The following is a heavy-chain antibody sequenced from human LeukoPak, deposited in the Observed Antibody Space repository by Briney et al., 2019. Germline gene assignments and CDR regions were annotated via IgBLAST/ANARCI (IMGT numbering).Heavy chain of an antibody. J-gene: IGHJ5*02. Sequence: SSETLSLTCTVSGGSISSYYWSWIRQPPGKGLEWIGYSYYSGSTNYNPSLKSRVTISVDTSKNQFSLKLSSVTAADTAVYYCARGAKLTRWFDPWGQGTLVTVSS. CDR1: GGSISSYY. CDR2: SYYSGST. V-gene: IGHV4-59*01. CDR3: ARGAKLTRWFDP. D-gene: IGHD1-14*01.